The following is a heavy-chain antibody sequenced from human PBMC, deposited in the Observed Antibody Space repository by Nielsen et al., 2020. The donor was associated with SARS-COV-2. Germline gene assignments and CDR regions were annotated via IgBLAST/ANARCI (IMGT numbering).Heavy chain of an antibody. Sequence: WIRQPPGKGLEWIGTIYYSGSTYYNPSLKSRVTISIDTSKDQISLKLSSVTAADTAVYYCARVGRGYDILTGYQDYYYYYMDVWGKGTTVTVSS. CDR2: IYYSGST. CDR3: ARVGRGYDILTGYQDYYYYYMDV. D-gene: IGHD3-9*01. V-gene: IGHV4-39*07. J-gene: IGHJ6*03.